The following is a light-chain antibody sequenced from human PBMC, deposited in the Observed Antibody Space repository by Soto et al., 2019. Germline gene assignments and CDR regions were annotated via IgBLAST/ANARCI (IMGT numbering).Light chain of an antibody. CDR2: DAS. CDR3: QQYSNWPLT. J-gene: IGKJ4*02. V-gene: IGKV3-11*01. CDR1: QSISSS. Sequence: IVLTQSPATLSLSPGERATLSCRASQSISSSLAWYQQKPGQAPRLLIYDASNREASGIPARFTGSGSGTDFTLTISSLEPEDFAVYFCQQYSNWPLTFGGGTKVEIK.